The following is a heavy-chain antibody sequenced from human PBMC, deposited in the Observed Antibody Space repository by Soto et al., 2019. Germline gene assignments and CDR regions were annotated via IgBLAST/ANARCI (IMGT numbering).Heavy chain of an antibody. CDR2: ISGSGGST. V-gene: IGHV3-23*01. CDR1: GFTFTNYA. CDR3: AKRSSDNAFDI. Sequence: EVQLLESGGGLVQPGGSLRLSCAASGFTFTNYAVSWVRQAPGKGLEWVSAISGSGGSTYYADSVKGRFTISRDNSKNMLYLQMNSLRAEDTAVYYCAKRSSDNAFDIWGQGTMVTVSS. J-gene: IGHJ3*02. D-gene: IGHD6-19*01.